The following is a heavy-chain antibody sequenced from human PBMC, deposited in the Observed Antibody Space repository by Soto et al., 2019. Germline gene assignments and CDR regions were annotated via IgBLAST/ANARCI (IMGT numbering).Heavy chain of an antibody. Sequence: QVQLQQWGAGLLKPSETLSLTCAVYGGSFSGYYWSWIRQRPGKGLEWIGEINHSGSTKYNPSLKIRVTISVDTSKNQLSLKLSSVTAADTAVYYCARGSAKEGGRHFGYWGQGTLVTVSS. CDR1: GGSFSGYY. CDR3: ARGSAKEGGRHFGY. CDR2: INHSGST. J-gene: IGHJ4*02. V-gene: IGHV4-34*01. D-gene: IGHD1-26*01.